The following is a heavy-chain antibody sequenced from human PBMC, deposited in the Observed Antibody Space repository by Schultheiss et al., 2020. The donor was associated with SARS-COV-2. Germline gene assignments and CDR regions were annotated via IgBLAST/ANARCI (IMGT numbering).Heavy chain of an antibody. CDR3: ARVLWFGELKAYYYYGMDV. CDR2: ISSSGSTI. CDR1: GFTFSNSD. J-gene: IGHJ6*02. D-gene: IGHD3-10*01. Sequence: GGSLRLSCAASGFTFSNSDMNWVRQAPGKGLEWVSYISSSGSTIYYADSVKGRFTISRDNAKNSLYLQMNSLRAEDTAVYYCARVLWFGELKAYYYYGMDVWGQGTTVTVSS. V-gene: IGHV3-48*04.